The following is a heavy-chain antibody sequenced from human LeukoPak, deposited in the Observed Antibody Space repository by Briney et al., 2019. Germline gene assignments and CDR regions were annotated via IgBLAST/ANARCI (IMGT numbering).Heavy chain of an antibody. Sequence: PGGSLRLSCAASGFTFSSYSMNWVRQAPGKGLEWVSYISSSGSNIYHADSVKGRFTIYRANAKNSLYLQMNSLRAEDTAVYYGARCGGPGTGIAAAGTVGAYYYYYYMDVWGKGTTVTVSS. J-gene: IGHJ6*03. CDR3: ARCGGPGTGIAAAGTVGAYYYYYYMDV. CDR1: GFTFSSYS. CDR2: ISSSGSNI. V-gene: IGHV3-48*01. D-gene: IGHD6-13*01.